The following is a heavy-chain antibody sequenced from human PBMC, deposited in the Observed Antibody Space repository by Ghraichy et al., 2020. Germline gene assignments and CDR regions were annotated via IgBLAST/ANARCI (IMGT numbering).Heavy chain of an antibody. D-gene: IGHD3-22*01. CDR2: IYHSGRS. Sequence: SETLSLTCAVSGYSISSGYYWGWIRQPPGKGLEWIGTIYHSGRSYYSPSLKSRVTISVDTSKNQFSLKLSSVTAADTAVYYCTRSINYFDSSGYFPRFDYWGQGTLVTVSS. CDR1: GYSISSGYY. CDR3: TRSINYFDSSGYFPRFDY. V-gene: IGHV4-38-2*01. J-gene: IGHJ4*02.